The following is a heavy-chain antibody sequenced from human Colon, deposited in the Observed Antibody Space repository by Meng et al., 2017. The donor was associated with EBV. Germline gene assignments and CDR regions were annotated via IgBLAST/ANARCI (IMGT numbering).Heavy chain of an antibody. Sequence: QLQESGPGLVKPSQALSLTCTVAGGSISSGGYYWSWIRQHPGKGLEWIGYIYYSGSTYYNPSLKSRVTISIDTSKNQFSLKLSSVTAADTAVYYCARGPSRWLQFSFDYWGQGTLVTVSS. D-gene: IGHD5-24*01. CDR3: ARGPSRWLQFSFDY. CDR2: IYYSGST. V-gene: IGHV4-31*03. CDR1: GGSISSGGYY. J-gene: IGHJ4*02.